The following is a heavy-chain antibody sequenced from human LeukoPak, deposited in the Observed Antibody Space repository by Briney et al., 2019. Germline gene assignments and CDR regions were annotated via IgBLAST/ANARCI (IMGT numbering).Heavy chain of an antibody. CDR1: GFTFGDYA. CDR2: IRSKVYGGTT. CDR3: TRGYSTVSIYAFDI. D-gene: IGHD6-13*01. V-gene: IGHV3-49*04. Sequence: GGSLRLSCTATGFTFGDYAITWVRQAPGKGLERIGFIRSKVYGGTTEYAASVKGRFTISRDDSKSIVYLQMNSLKTEDTAVYYCTRGYSTVSIYAFDIWGQGTMVTVSS. J-gene: IGHJ3*02.